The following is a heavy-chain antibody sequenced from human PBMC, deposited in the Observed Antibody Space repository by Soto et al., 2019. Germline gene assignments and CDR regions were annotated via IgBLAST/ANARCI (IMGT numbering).Heavy chain of an antibody. D-gene: IGHD3-10*01. Sequence: EVQLVESGGDLVQPGGSLRLSCAASGFTFSDHYMDWVRQAPGKGLEWVGRIRNKAKSYTTEYAASVKGRFTISGDDSKNSLHLRMNSLRTEDTAMYFCARSGRDDTTWSDDAFDIWGQGTVVTVSS. CDR2: IRNKAKSYTT. J-gene: IGHJ3*02. V-gene: IGHV3-72*01. CDR1: GFTFSDHY. CDR3: ARSGRDDTTWSDDAFDI.